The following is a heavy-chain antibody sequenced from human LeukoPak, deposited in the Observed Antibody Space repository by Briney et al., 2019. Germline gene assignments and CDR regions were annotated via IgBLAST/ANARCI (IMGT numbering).Heavy chain of an antibody. CDR3: ATSGSSYDLGWYFDL. J-gene: IGHJ2*01. D-gene: IGHD1-26*01. CDR1: GFTFSDYY. CDR2: IRSSGSIT. V-gene: IGHV3-11*04. Sequence: PGGSLRLSCAASGFTFSDYYMSCIRQAPGKGLEWVSYIRSSGSITYYADSVKGRFTISRDNAKNSLFLQMNSLRAEDTAVYYCATSGSSYDLGWYFDLWGRGTLVTVSS.